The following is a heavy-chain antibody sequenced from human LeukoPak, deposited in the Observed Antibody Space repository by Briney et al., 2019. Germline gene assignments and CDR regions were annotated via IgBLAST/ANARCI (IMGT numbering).Heavy chain of an antibody. D-gene: IGHD6-13*01. Sequence: ASVKVSCKASGYTFTGYYMHWVRQAPGQGLEWMGWINPNSGGTNYAQKFQGRVTMTRDTSISTAYMELSRLRSDDTAVYYCARGLYSSSWGIYYYYGMDVWGQGTTVTVSS. CDR3: ARGLYSSSWGIYYYYGMDV. CDR1: GYTFTGYY. V-gene: IGHV1-2*02. J-gene: IGHJ6*02. CDR2: INPNSGGT.